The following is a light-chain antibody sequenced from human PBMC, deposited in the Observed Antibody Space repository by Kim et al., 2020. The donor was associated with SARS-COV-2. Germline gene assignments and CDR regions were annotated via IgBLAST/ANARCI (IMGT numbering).Light chain of an antibody. J-gene: IGLJ2*01. CDR2: DVS. Sequence: SITISCTGTLCGVGGYNYVSWYQHHPGKSPKLMIYDVSNRPSGVSNRFSGSKSGNTASLTISGLQAEDEADYYCSSYTSSSTLVFGGGTQLTVL. V-gene: IGLV2-14*03. CDR1: LCGVGGYNY. CDR3: SSYTSSSTLV.